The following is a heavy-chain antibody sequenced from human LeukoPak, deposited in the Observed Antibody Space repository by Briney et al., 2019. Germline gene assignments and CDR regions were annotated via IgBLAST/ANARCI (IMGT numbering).Heavy chain of an antibody. D-gene: IGHD6-13*01. V-gene: IGHV4-59*01. J-gene: IGHJ4*02. CDR3: AGSSSWYMASSFDY. CDR1: GGSISSYY. Sequence: SSETLSLTCTVSGGSISSYYWSWIRQPPGKGLEWIGYIYYSGSTNYNPSLKSRVTISVDTSKNQFSLKLSSVTAADTAVYYWAGSSSWYMASSFDYWGQGTLVTVSS. CDR2: IYYSGST.